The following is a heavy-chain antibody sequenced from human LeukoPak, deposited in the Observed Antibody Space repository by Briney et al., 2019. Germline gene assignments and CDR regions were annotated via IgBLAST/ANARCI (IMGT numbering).Heavy chain of an antibody. CDR2: IYTSGST. J-gene: IGHJ6*03. Sequence: SQTLSLTCTVSGCSISSGSYYWSWIRQPAGKGLEWIGRIYTSGSTNYNPSLKSRVTISVDTSKNQFSLKLSSVTAADTAVYYCARSFADPRGLYYYMDVWGKGTTVTISS. V-gene: IGHV4-61*02. CDR1: GCSISSGSYY. CDR3: ARSFADPRGLYYYMDV. D-gene: IGHD2-21*01.